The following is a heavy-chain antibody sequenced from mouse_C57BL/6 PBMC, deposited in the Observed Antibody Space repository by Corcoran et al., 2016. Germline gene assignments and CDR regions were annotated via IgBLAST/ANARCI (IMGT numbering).Heavy chain of an antibody. D-gene: IGHD1-1*01. CDR2: INTYSGVP. CDR3: ENTVVARDYAMDY. J-gene: IGHJ4*01. V-gene: IGHV9-3*01. Sequence: QIQLVQSGPELKKPGETVKISCKASGYTFTTYGMSWVKQAPGKGLKWMGWINTYSGVPTYADDFKGRFAFSLETSASTAYLQINNLKNEDTATYFCENTVVARDYAMDYWGQGTSVTVSS. CDR1: GYTFTTYG.